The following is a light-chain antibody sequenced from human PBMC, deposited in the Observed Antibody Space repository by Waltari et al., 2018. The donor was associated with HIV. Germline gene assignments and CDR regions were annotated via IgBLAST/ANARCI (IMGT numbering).Light chain of an antibody. Sequence: QSVLTQPPSTSESPGQWITIPCSGSAANIPIHPVTWFKHVPGTAPKLLIFGSHQRPSGVPDRFSGSKSGTSASLAIRGLQSEDEAEYYCATWDANLNGVVFGGGTKVTVL. CDR2: GSH. J-gene: IGLJ3*02. CDR1: AANIPIHP. V-gene: IGLV1-44*01. CDR3: ATWDANLNGVV.